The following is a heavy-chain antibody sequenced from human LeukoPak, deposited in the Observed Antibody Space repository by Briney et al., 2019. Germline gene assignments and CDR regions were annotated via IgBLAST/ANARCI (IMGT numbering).Heavy chain of an antibody. CDR2: IYSDGST. D-gene: IGHD3/OR15-3a*01. J-gene: IGHJ5*02. V-gene: IGHV3-66*02. CDR3: ARDRAANQDWVEFDP. CDR1: GFTVSSNY. Sequence: GGSLRLSCAASGFTVSSNYMSWVRQAPGKGLEWGSVIYSDGSTYYADSVKGRFTISRDNSKNTLYLQMNSLRAEDTAVYYCARDRAANQDWVEFDPWGQGTPVIVSS.